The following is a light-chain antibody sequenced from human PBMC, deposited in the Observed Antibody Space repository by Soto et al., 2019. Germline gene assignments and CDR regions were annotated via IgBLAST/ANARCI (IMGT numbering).Light chain of an antibody. CDR3: QQNYNVPYT. V-gene: IGKV1-39*01. J-gene: IGKJ2*01. CDR1: PSIGSY. Sequence: DVKLTQSPSSLYASVGDTVTITCRASPSIGSYLNWYQHKPGSAPKLLVFAADTLKSGVPSRFSGSGFNREFTLTVTSLQPDDFATYYCQQNYNVPYTFGQGTRLX. CDR2: AAD.